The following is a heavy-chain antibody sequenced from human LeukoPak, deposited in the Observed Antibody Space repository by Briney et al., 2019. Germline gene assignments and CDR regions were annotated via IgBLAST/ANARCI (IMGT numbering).Heavy chain of an antibody. V-gene: IGHV3-23*01. CDR2: ISGSGSSA. CDR1: GFTFSSYA. Sequence: GGSLRLSCAASGFTFSSYAMTWVRQAPGEGLQWVSDISGSGSSAYYADSVRGRFTISRDNSKNTLYLQMNSLRAEDTAVYYCARAYSSSWSPKGCFDPWGQGTLVTVSS. J-gene: IGHJ5*02. CDR3: ARAYSSSWSPKGCFDP. D-gene: IGHD6-13*01.